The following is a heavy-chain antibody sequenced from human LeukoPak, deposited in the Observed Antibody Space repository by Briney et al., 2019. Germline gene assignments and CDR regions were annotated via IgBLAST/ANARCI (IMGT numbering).Heavy chain of an antibody. Sequence: SETLSLTCTVSGSSISSSSYYWGWIRQPPGKGLEWIGSIYYSGSTYYNPSLKSRVTISVDTSKNQFSLKLSSVTAADTAVYYCARVGGGLYSSSSVDYWGQGTLVTVSS. CDR3: ARVGGGLYSSSSVDY. CDR2: IYYSGST. D-gene: IGHD6-6*01. CDR1: GSSISSSSYY. V-gene: IGHV4-39*07. J-gene: IGHJ4*02.